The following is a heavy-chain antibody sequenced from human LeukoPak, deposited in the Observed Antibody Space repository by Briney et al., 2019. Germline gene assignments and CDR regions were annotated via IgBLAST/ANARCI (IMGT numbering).Heavy chain of an antibody. V-gene: IGHV3-48*04. D-gene: IGHD3-10*01. Sequence: GGSLRLSCAASGFTFSSYGMNWVRQAPGKGLEWVSYITSSSSTTYYADSVKGRFTISRDNAKNSLYLQMNSLRAEDTAVYYCARDGVRSGLYGMDVWGQGTTVTVSS. J-gene: IGHJ6*02. CDR3: ARDGVRSGLYGMDV. CDR1: GFTFSSYG. CDR2: ITSSSSTT.